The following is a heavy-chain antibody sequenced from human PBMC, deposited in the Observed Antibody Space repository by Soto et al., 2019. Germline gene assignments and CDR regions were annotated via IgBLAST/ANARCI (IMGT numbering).Heavy chain of an antibody. V-gene: IGHV4-34*01. CDR3: ARLRVVPAVPYDMDV. CDR1: GGSFSGYY. D-gene: IGHD2-2*01. J-gene: IGHJ6*02. CDR2: INHSGST. Sequence: QVQLQQWGAGLLKPSETLSLTCAVYGGSFSGYYCSWIRQPPGKGLEWIGEINHSGSTNYNPSLKGRVTLSVDTSKNQFSLKLGSVTAWGPAVYYCARLRVVPAVPYDMDVWGQGTTVTVSS.